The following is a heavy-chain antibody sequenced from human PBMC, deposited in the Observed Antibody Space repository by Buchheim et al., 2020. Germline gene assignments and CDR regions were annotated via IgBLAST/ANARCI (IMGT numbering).Heavy chain of an antibody. CDR2: ISGSGGST. Sequence: EVQLLESGGGLVQPGGSLRLSCAASGFTFSSYAMSWVRQAPGKGLEWVSAISGSGGSTYYADSVKGRLTIYRYNSKSTLYLQMNSLRAEDTAVYYCLPNTYYVGPYFDYWGQGTL. D-gene: IGHD3-16*01. J-gene: IGHJ4*01. CDR1: GFTFSSYA. V-gene: IGHV3-23*01. CDR3: LPNTYYVGPYFDY.